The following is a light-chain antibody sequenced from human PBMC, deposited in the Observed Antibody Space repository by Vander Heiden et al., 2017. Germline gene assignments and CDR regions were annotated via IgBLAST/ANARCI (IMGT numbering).Light chain of an antibody. Sequence: DVQMTTSPSSLSASVGDRVTITCRASQSITSYLNWYQQKPGKAPKLLIYAASSLQSGVPSRFSGSGSGTDFTLTISSLQPEDFATYYCQQSNSTPVTFGPGTKVDIK. CDR1: QSITSY. CDR3: QQSNSTPVT. J-gene: IGKJ3*01. V-gene: IGKV1-39*01. CDR2: AAS.